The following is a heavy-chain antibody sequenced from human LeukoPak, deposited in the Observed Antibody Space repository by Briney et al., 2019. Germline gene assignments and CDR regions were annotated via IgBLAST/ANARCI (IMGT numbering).Heavy chain of an antibody. CDR2: IYGDGSFT. CDR3: ARDRVGATDYFDY. V-gene: IGHV3-74*01. J-gene: IGHJ4*02. Sequence: PGGSLRLSCAASGFTFSNFWMHWVRQAPGKGLVWVALIYGDGSFTRYADSVKGRFTISRDNAKNTVYLQMNSLRVEDTAVYYCARDRVGATDYFDYWGQGTLVTVSS. CDR1: GFTFSNFW. D-gene: IGHD1-26*01.